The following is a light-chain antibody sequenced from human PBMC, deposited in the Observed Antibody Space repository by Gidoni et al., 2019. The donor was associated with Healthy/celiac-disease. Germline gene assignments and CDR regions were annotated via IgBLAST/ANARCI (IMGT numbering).Light chain of an antibody. CDR2: DAS. V-gene: IGKV3-11*01. CDR3: QQRSNWPWT. CDR1: QSVSSY. J-gene: IGKJ1*01. Sequence: ELVLTQSPATLSLSPGERATLSCRASQSVSSYLAWSQQKPGQAPRLLIYDASNRATGIPARFSGSGSGTDFTLTISSLEPDDFAVYYCQQRSNWPWTFGQGTKVEIK.